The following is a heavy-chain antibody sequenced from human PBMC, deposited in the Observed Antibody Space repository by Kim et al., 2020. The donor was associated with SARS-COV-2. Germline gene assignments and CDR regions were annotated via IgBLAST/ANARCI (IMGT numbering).Heavy chain of an antibody. CDR3: TREKWPTPFDY. D-gene: IGHD5-12*01. CDR1: GYSFTTYA. CDR2: INTGDGHT. Sequence: ASVKVSCKSSGYSFTTYAIHWVRQAPGQRPEWMGWINTGDGHTGYSQNFQGRVTITRDTSATTAYMDLSSLTSEDTAVYYCTREKWPTPFDYWGQGTLVTVSS. J-gene: IGHJ4*02. V-gene: IGHV1-3*04.